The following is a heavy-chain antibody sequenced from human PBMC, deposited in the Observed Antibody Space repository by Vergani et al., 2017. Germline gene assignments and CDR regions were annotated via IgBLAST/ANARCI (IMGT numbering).Heavy chain of an antibody. D-gene: IGHD3-3*01. CDR1: GGTFSSYT. V-gene: IGHV1-69*08. Sequence: QVQLVQSGAEVKKPGSSVKVSCKASGGTFSSYTISWVRQAPGQGIEWMGRIIPILGIANYAQKFQGRVTMTTDTSTSTAYMELRSLRSDDTAVYYCARDRYYDFWSGYLYYYYYYMDVWGKGTTVTVSS. J-gene: IGHJ6*03. CDR3: ARDRYYDFWSGYLYYYYYYMDV. CDR2: IIPILGIA.